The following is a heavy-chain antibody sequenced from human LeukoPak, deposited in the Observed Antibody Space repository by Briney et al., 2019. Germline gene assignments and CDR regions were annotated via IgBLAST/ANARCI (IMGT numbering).Heavy chain of an antibody. Sequence: GGSLRLSCAASGFTFSSYEMNWVRQSPGRGLEWISYISNSGSIIYYADPVKGRFTISRDNAKNSLSLQMNSLRAEDTGVYYCARNAGNDYWGQGTLVTVSS. J-gene: IGHJ4*02. CDR1: GFTFSSYE. D-gene: IGHD2-2*01. CDR3: ARNAGNDY. V-gene: IGHV3-48*03. CDR2: ISNSGSII.